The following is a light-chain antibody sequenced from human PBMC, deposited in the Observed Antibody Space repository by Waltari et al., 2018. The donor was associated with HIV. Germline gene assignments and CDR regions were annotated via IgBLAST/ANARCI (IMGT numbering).Light chain of an antibody. CDR3: SSYTSSSPVV. Sequence: QSAPTQPASVSGSPGQSTTISCTGTSRDVGGYNYLSWYQQPPGKAPKLMIYDVSNRPSGVSNRFSGSKSGNTASLTISGLQAEDEADYYCSSYTSSSPVVFGGGTKLTVL. V-gene: IGLV2-14*01. CDR2: DVS. J-gene: IGLJ2*01. CDR1: SRDVGGYNY.